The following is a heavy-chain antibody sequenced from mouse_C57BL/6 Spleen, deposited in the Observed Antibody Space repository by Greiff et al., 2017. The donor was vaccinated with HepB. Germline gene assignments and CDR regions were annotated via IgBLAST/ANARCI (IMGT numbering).Heavy chain of an antibody. Sequence: EVQLQQSGPELVKPGASVKISCKASGYTFTDYYMNWVKQSHGKSLEWIGDINPNNGGTSYNQKFKGKATLTVDKSSSTAYMELRSLTSEDSAVYYCAREDSSGYDTWFAYWGQGTLVTVSA. CDR2: INPNNGGT. CDR3: AREDSSGYDTWFAY. V-gene: IGHV1-26*01. D-gene: IGHD3-2*02. J-gene: IGHJ3*01. CDR1: GYTFTDYY.